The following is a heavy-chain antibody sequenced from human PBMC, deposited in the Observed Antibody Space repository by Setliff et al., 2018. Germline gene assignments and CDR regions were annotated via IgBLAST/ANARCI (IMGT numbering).Heavy chain of an antibody. J-gene: IGHJ5*02. Sequence: PSETLSLTCTVSGDSITSGSDYWNWIRQPVGKGLEWIGRIYTTGNTNYNPSLKSRVTISVDTSKKQFSLMLTSVTAADTAVYYCARYIPSAGCFDPWGQGALVTVSS. D-gene: IGHD2-21*01. CDR2: IYTTGNT. CDR3: ARYIPSAGCFDP. CDR1: GDSITSGSDY. V-gene: IGHV4-61*02.